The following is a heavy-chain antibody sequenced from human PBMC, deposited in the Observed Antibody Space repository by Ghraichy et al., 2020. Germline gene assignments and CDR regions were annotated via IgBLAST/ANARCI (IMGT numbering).Heavy chain of an antibody. V-gene: IGHV4-34*01. CDR1: GGSFSGYY. D-gene: IGHD6-6*01. CDR3: ARVGAVRHRGDY. J-gene: IGHJ4*02. CDR2: INHSGST. Sequence: SETLSLTCAVYGGSFSGYYWSWIRQPPGKGLEWIGEINHSGSTNYNPSLKSRVTISVDTSKNQFSLKLSSVTAADTAVYYCARVGAVRHRGDYWGQGTLVTVSS.